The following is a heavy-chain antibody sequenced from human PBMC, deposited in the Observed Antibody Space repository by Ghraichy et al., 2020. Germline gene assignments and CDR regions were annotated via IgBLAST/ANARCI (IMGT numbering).Heavy chain of an antibody. Sequence: SETLSLTCTVSGVSISSYYWSWIRQPPGKGLEWIGYIYYSGTTNYNPSLKSRVTISVDTSKNQFSLKLSSVTAADTAVYYCARRDSSGYYYLYWGQGTLVTVSS. CDR3: ARRDSSGYYYLY. J-gene: IGHJ4*02. V-gene: IGHV4-59*01. D-gene: IGHD3-22*01. CDR2: IYYSGTT. CDR1: GVSISSYY.